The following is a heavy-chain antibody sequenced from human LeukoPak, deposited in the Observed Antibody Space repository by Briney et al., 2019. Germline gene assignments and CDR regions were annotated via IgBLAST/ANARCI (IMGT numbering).Heavy chain of an antibody. V-gene: IGHV3-23*01. Sequence: GGSLRLSCAASGFTFSSYAMSWVRQAPGKGLEWVSATSGSGGSTYYADSVKGRFTISRDNSKNTLYLQMNSLRAEDTAVYYCAKDHSGSYYPFFDYWGQGTLVTVSS. CDR2: TSGSGGST. D-gene: IGHD1-26*01. CDR3: AKDHSGSYYPFFDY. CDR1: GFTFSSYA. J-gene: IGHJ4*02.